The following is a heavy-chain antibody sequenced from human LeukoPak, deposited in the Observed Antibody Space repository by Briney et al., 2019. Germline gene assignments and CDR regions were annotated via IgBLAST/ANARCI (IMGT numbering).Heavy chain of an antibody. D-gene: IGHD4-17*01. J-gene: IGHJ4*02. CDR3: ARGSYYGDHDY. CDR2: IYTSGCT. CDR1: GGSVSSDY. Sequence: SETLSLTCTVSGGSVSSDYWSWIRQPAGKGLEWIGRIYTSGCTNYSPSLKSRVTMSVDTSKNHFSLSLSSVTAADTAVYYCARGSYYGDHDYWGQGTLVTVSS. V-gene: IGHV4-4*07.